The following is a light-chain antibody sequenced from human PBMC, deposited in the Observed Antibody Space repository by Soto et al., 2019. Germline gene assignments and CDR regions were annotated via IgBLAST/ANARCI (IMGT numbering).Light chain of an antibody. CDR2: AAS. CDR3: QHYDSLPPT. V-gene: IGKV1-33*01. Sequence: DIRMTQSPSSLSAFIGDRVTITCQASQDIVNSLNWYQQKPGKAPKLLIYAASSLETGVPSKFSGSGSGTYFSFTIFSLQPEDVATYYCQHYDSLPPTFGPGTKVDIK. CDR1: QDIVNS. J-gene: IGKJ3*01.